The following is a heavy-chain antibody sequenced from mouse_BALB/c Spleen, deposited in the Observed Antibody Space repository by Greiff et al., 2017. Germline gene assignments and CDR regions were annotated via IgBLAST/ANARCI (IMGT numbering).Heavy chain of an antibody. J-gene: IGHJ4*01. CDR3: ARRGLYYRYDVYAMDY. V-gene: IGHV5-12-2*01. CDR1: GFTFSSYT. D-gene: IGHD2-14*01. CDR2: ISNGGGST. Sequence: DVKLQESGGGLVQPGGSLKLSCAASGFTFSSYTMSWVRQTPEKRLEWVAYISNGGGSTYYPDTVKGRFTISRDNAKNTLYLQMSSLKSEDTAMYYCARRGLYYRYDVYAMDYWGQGTSVTVSS.